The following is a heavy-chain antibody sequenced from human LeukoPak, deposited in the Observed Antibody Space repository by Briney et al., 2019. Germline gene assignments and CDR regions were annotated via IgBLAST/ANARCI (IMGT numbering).Heavy chain of an antibody. V-gene: IGHV4-34*01. CDR2: INHSGST. D-gene: IGHD6-6*01. Sequence: SXXLSLTCAVYGGSFSGYYWSWIRQPPGKGLEWIGEINHSGSTKYNPSLKSGVTISVDTSKNQFSLKLSSVTAADTAVYYCARGLRKYSSSSSPVYWGQGTLVTVSS. CDR3: ARGLRKYSSSSSPVY. CDR1: GGSFSGYY. J-gene: IGHJ4*02.